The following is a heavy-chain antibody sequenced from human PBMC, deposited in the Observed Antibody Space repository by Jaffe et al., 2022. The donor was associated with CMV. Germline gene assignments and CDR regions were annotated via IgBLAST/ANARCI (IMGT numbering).Heavy chain of an antibody. J-gene: IGHJ6*03. V-gene: IGHV3-49*04. CDR3: TRGRNLGEQQITYYYYYYMDV. D-gene: IGHD3-16*01. CDR1: GFTFGDYA. CDR2: IRSKAYGGTT. Sequence: EVQLVESGGGLVQPGRSLRLSCTASGFTFGDYAMSWVRQAPGKGLEWVGFIRSKAYGGTTEYAASVKGRFTISRDDSKSIAYLQMNSLKTEDTAVYYCTRGRNLGEQQITYYYYYYMDVWGKGTTVTVSS.